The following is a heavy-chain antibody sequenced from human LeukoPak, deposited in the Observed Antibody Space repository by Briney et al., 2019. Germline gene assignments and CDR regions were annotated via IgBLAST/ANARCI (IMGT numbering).Heavy chain of an antibody. CDR1: GGSISSGSYY. CDR3: ARGRGSFGSSGAFDI. V-gene: IGHV4-61*02. J-gene: IGHJ3*02. CDR2: IYTSGST. D-gene: IGHD3-10*01. Sequence: SETLSLTCTVSGGSISSGSYYWSWIRQPAGKGLEWIGRIYTSGSTNYNPSLKSRVTISVDTSKNQFSLKLSSVTAADTAVYYCARGRGSFGSSGAFDIWGQGTMVTVSS.